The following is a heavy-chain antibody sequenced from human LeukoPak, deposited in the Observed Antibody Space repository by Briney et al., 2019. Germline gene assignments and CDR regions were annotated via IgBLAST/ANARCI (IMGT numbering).Heavy chain of an antibody. Sequence: GGSLRLSCAGPGFMFHDYAIHWVRKGQGKGLERVSLISGDGGSTFYADSVKGRFTISRDNSKNSLYLQMNSLRSDDTALYYCARESESSGWYDYWGQGTLVTVSS. CDR1: GFMFHDYA. J-gene: IGHJ4*02. V-gene: IGHV3-43*02. CDR3: ARESESSGWYDY. CDR2: ISGDGGST. D-gene: IGHD6-19*01.